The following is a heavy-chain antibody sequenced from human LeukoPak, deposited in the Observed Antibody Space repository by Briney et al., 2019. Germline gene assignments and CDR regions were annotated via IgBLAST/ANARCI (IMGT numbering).Heavy chain of an antibody. J-gene: IGHJ4*02. CDR1: GGSISSSSYY. D-gene: IGHD3-9*01. Sequence: SETLSLTCTVSGGSISSSSYYWGWIRQPPGKGLEWIGSIYYSGSTYYNPSLKSRVTISVDTSKNQFSLKLSSVTAADTAVYYCARGSDWFSYDYWGQGALVTVSS. CDR2: IYYSGST. CDR3: ARGSDWFSYDY. V-gene: IGHV4-39*07.